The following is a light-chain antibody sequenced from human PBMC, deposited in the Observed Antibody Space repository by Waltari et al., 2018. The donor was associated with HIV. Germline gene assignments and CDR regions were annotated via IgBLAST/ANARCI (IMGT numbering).Light chain of an antibody. Sequence: QSVLTQPPSVSAAPGQKVTISCSGSSSNIGNNYVSWYQQLPGTAPKLLIYDSNKRPSAIPDRFTGSKSGTPATLGITGLQTGDEADYYCGTWDSSLSGGVFGTGSKVTVL. CDR1: SSNIGNNY. J-gene: IGLJ1*01. CDR2: DSN. V-gene: IGLV1-51*01. CDR3: GTWDSSLSGGV.